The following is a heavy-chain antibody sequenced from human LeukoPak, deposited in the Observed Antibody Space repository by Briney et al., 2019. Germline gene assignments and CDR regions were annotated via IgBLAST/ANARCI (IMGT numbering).Heavy chain of an antibody. CDR3: ARSSSGYSFDS. J-gene: IGHJ4*02. CDR1: CVSISSHF. V-gene: IGHV4-4*07. Sequence: SETLALICTVFCVSISSHFCSWIGQPAGKRLELIGHIYTSGITYYNPSLKSRVTMSVDTSKKQLSLKMSSVTAADTAVYYCARSSSGYSFDSWGQGNLVTVSS. D-gene: IGHD5-12*01. CDR2: IYTSGIT.